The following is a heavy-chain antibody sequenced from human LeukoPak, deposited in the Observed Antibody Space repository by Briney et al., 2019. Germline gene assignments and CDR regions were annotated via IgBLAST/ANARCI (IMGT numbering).Heavy chain of an antibody. J-gene: IGHJ4*02. CDR1: GFSFKNCW. Sequence: GGSLRLSCAASGFSFKNCWMHWVHQALGKGLEWVSRIDNDGNTKYADSVKGRFTISRDNAKNTLYLQMNSLRADDTAVYYCVGGSGWPAYWGQGSLVTVSS. V-gene: IGHV3-74*03. CDR3: VGGSGWPAY. CDR2: IDNDGNT. D-gene: IGHD6-19*01.